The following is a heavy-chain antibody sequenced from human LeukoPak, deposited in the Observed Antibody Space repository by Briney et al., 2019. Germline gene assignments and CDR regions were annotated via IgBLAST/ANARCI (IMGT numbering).Heavy chain of an antibody. J-gene: IGHJ6*03. CDR2: INAGNGNT. V-gene: IGHV1-3*03. Sequence: ASVKVSCKASGYTFTSYAMHWVRQAPGQRLEWMGWINAGNGNTKYSQEFQGTVTITRDTSASTAYMELSSLRSEDMAVYYCARASTRYSNGDYMDVWGKGTTVTVSS. D-gene: IGHD4-11*01. CDR3: ARASTRYSNGDYMDV. CDR1: GYTFTSYA.